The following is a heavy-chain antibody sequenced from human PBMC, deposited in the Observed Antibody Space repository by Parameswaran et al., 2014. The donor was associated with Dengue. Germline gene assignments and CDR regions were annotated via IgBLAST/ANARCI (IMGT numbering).Heavy chain of an antibody. J-gene: IGHJ6*02. Sequence: WIRQPPGKGLEWIGEINHSGSTNYNPSLKSRVTISVDTSKNQFSLKLSSVTAADTAVYYCARGHYYDSSGYHGDYYGMDVWGQGTTVTVSS. CDR2: INHSGST. V-gene: IGHV4-34*01. CDR3: ARGHYYDSSGYHGDYYGMDV. D-gene: IGHD3-22*01.